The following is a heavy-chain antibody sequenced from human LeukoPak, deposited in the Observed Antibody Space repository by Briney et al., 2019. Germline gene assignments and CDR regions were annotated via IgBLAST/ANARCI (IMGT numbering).Heavy chain of an antibody. CDR3: ARGVVTLTGYPGYYYGMDV. CDR1: GGSISSYY. D-gene: IGHD3-9*01. J-gene: IGHJ6*02. Sequence: PSETLSLTCTVSGGSISSYYWSWIRQPPGKGLEWIGYIYYSGSTNYNPSLKSRVTISVDTSKNQFSLKLSSVTAADTAVYYCARGVVTLTGYPGYYYGMDVWGQGTTVTVSS. CDR2: IYYSGST. V-gene: IGHV4-59*12.